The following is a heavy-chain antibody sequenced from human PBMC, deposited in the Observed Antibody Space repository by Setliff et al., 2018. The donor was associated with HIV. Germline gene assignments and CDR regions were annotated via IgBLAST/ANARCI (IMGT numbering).Heavy chain of an antibody. CDR2: INPSSGST. Sequence: ASVKVSCKTSGYAFSDYSIHWVRQAPGQGLEWVGRINPSSGSTTYAQKFQGRVTMTRDTSTSTVYMELSSLRSEDTAVYYCARDPAPSSSASYFQHWGQGTPVTVSS. CDR3: ARDPAPSSSASYFQH. J-gene: IGHJ1*01. V-gene: IGHV1-46*01. CDR1: GYAFSDYS. D-gene: IGHD6-6*01.